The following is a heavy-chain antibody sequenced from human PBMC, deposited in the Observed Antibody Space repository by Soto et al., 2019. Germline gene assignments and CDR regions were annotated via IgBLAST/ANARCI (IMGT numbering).Heavy chain of an antibody. D-gene: IGHD4-17*01. CDR1: GGSISSGSYY. Sequence: PSETLSLTCTVSGGSISSGSYYWGWIRQPPGKGLEWIGSIYYGGDTYYNPSLKSRVTVSVDTSKNQLSLKVTSVTAADTAVYYCARLPGNHGDSGYYGGDVWGQGTTGTVS. CDR2: IYYGGDT. J-gene: IGHJ6*02. CDR3: ARLPGNHGDSGYYGGDV. V-gene: IGHV4-39*01.